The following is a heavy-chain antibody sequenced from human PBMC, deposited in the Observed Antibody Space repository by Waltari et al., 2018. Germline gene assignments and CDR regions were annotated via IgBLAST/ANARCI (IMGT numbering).Heavy chain of an antibody. Sequence: QVQLQESGPGLVKPSETLSLTCAVSGYSISSGYYWGWTRQPPGKGLEWIGSIYHSGGTYYNPSLKSRVTISVDTSKNQFSLKLSSVTAADTAVYYCARIVGARAYFDYWGQGTLVTVSS. J-gene: IGHJ4*02. CDR2: IYHSGGT. D-gene: IGHD1-26*01. V-gene: IGHV4-38-2*01. CDR1: GYSISSGYY. CDR3: ARIVGARAYFDY.